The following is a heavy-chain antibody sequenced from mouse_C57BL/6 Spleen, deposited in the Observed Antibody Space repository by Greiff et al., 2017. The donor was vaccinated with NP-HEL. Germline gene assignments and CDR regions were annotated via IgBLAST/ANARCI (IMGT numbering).Heavy chain of an antibody. Sequence: VQLQQSGPELVKPGASVKISCKASGYAFSSSWMNWVKQRPGKGLEWIGRIYPGDGDTNYNGKFKGKATLTADKSSSTAYMQLSSLTSEDSAVYFCARGFYGSSYGGDWYFDVWGTGTTVTVSS. D-gene: IGHD1-1*01. CDR2: IYPGDGDT. V-gene: IGHV1-82*01. CDR1: GYAFSSSW. J-gene: IGHJ1*03. CDR3: ARGFYGSSYGGDWYFDV.